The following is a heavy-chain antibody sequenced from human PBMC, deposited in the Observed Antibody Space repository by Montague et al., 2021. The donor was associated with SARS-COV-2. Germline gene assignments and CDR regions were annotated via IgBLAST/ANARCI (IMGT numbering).Heavy chain of an antibody. J-gene: IGHJ3*02. CDR2: LFYGVNT. CDR1: GGSISSSDYY. CDR3: AITNYAFWRVHQRGGAFDI. Sequence: SETLSLTCTVSGGSISSSDYYWGWIRQPPEKGLEWIGSLFYGVNTYYNPSLKSRVTISVDTSKNQSSLKPSSVTAADTAVYYCAITNYAFWRVHQRGGAFDIWGQGTMVIVSS. V-gene: IGHV4-39*01. D-gene: IGHD3-3*01.